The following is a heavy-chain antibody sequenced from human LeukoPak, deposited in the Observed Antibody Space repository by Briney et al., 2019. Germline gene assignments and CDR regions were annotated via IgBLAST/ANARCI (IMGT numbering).Heavy chain of an antibody. V-gene: IGHV1-69*13. CDR1: GGTFSSYA. CDR3: ARALDSSGYYPDYYYYGVDV. CDR2: IIPIFSTT. J-gene: IGHJ6*02. D-gene: IGHD3-22*01. Sequence: SVKVSCKASGGTFSSYAISWVRQAPGQGLEWMGGIIPIFSTTNYAQKFQGRVTITADESTTTAYMGLSSLRSEDTAVYYCARALDSSGYYPDYYYYGVDVWGQGTTVTVSS.